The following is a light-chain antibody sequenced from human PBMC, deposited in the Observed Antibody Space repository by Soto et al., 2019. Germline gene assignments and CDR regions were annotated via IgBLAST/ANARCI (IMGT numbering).Light chain of an antibody. J-gene: IGKJ1*01. CDR2: DAS. Sequence: EIVLTQSPATLSLSPGERATLSCRASQSVSSYLAWYQQKPGQAPRLLIYDASNRATGIPARFSGSGSGTDFTLTISSLEPEDFATYYCQQANSFPWTFGQGTKVEL. CDR3: QQANSFPWT. CDR1: QSVSSY. V-gene: IGKV3-11*01.